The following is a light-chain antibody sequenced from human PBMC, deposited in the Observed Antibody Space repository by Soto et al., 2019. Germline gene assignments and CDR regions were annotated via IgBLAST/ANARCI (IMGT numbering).Light chain of an antibody. V-gene: IGKV3-20*01. Sequence: EIELTQSPGTLSLSPGERATISCRASQSVSSSFVSCYQQKPGQAPRLLIYGASIRATVSPDRCSGSGSGTDFTLTISRLEPEDFAVYYCQQYGSSPLITFGQGTRLEIK. J-gene: IGKJ5*01. CDR2: GAS. CDR1: QSVSSSF. CDR3: QQYGSSPLIT.